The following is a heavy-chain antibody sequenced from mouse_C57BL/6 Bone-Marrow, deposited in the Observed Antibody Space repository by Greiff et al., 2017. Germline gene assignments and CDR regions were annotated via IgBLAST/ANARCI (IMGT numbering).Heavy chain of an antibody. CDR2: IYPGDGDT. D-gene: IGHD1-1*01. CDR3: ARRGHYYGSLFAY. CDR1: GYAFSSSW. J-gene: IGHJ3*01. Sequence: QVQLQQSGPELVKPGASVKISCKASGYAFSSSWMNWVKQRPGKGLEWIGRIYPGDGDTNYNGKFKGKATLTADKSSSTAYMQLRSLTSEDSAVYFCARRGHYYGSLFAYWGQGTLVTVSA. V-gene: IGHV1-82*01.